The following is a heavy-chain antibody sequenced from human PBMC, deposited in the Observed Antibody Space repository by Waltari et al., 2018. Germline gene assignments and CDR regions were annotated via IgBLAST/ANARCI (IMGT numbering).Heavy chain of an antibody. J-gene: IGHJ4*02. D-gene: IGHD5-18*01. CDR1: GYRFTDYW. Sequence: EVQLVQSGAEMKKPGESLRISCQASGYRFTDYWIGRVRRTPGKGLEWMGLIFPIDSDTRYSPSFQGQVTMSADRSTNTAYLHWSSLQVADTATYYCARGGTGYSYGIDPWGQGTLVTVSS. V-gene: IGHV5-51*01. CDR2: IFPIDSDT. CDR3: ARGGTGYSYGIDP.